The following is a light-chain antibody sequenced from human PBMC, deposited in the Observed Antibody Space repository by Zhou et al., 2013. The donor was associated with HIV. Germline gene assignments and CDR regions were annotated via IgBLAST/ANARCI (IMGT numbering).Light chain of an antibody. V-gene: IGKV3-15*01. CDR3: QEYDSWPPGIT. Sequence: EVVMTQSPSTLSVSPGERVTLSCRASQSVFSNLAWYQQKPGQAPSLLIYDTSTRATGVPARFSGSGSGRDFTLTISGLQSEDFAVYYCQEYDSWPPGITFGQGTRLEI. CDR1: QSVFSN. CDR2: DTS. J-gene: IGKJ5*01.